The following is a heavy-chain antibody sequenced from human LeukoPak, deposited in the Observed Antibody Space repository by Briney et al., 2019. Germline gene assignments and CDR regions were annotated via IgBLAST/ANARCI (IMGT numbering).Heavy chain of an antibody. D-gene: IGHD3-22*01. V-gene: IGHV3-21*01. Sequence: GALRLSCAASGFTFSSYSMNWVRQAPGKGLEWVSSISSSSSYIYYADSVKGRFTISRDNAKNSLYLQMNSLRAEDTAVYYCAAGSSGYRPWDWGQGTLVTVSS. J-gene: IGHJ4*02. CDR3: AAGSSGYRPWD. CDR2: ISSSSSYI. CDR1: GFTFSSYS.